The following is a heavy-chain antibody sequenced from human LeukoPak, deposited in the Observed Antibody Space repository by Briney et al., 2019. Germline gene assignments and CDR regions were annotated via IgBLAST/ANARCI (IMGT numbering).Heavy chain of an antibody. CDR3: ARASDFWSGQPHYYYYYMDV. CDR2: ISAYNGNT. D-gene: IGHD3-3*01. Sequence: ASVKVSCKTSGYTFTNYGISWVRQAPGQGLEWMGWISAYNGNTNYVQKFRGRVAMTTDTSTSTVYMDLRSLRSDATAVYYCARASDFWSGQPHYYYYYMDVWAKGPRSPSP. V-gene: IGHV1-18*01. CDR1: GYTFTNYG. J-gene: IGHJ6*03.